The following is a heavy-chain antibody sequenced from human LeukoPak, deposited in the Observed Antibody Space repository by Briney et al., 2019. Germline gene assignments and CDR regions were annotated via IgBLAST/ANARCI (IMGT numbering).Heavy chain of an antibody. D-gene: IGHD4-17*01. J-gene: IGHJ4*02. CDR3: ARGNYGDLDY. CDR1: GFTFSSYS. V-gene: IGHV3-21*01. Sequence: GGSLRLSCAASGFTFSSYSMSWVRQAPGKGLEWVSSISSSSNYIYYADSVKGRFTFSRDNAKDSLYLQMNSLSAEETAVYYCARGNYGDLDYWGQGTLVTVSS. CDR2: ISSSSNYI.